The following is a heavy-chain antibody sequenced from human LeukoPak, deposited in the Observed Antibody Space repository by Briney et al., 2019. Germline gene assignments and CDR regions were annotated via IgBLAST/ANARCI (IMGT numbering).Heavy chain of an antibody. Sequence: GGSLRLSCAASGFTFSSYSMNWVRQAPGKGLEWVSSISSSSSYIYYADSVKGRFTISRDNAKNSLYLQMNSLRAEDTAVYYCARLNVLRFLEWYPGLDVWGKGTTVTVSS. D-gene: IGHD3-3*01. CDR3: ARLNVLRFLEWYPGLDV. J-gene: IGHJ6*04. V-gene: IGHV3-21*01. CDR1: GFTFSSYS. CDR2: ISSSSSYI.